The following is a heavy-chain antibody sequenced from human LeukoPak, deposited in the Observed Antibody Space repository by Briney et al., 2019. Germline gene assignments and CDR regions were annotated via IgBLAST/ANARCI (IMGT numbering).Heavy chain of an antibody. J-gene: IGHJ5*02. D-gene: IGHD4-17*01. CDR2: IYPGDSDT. CDR3: ASQGSYGDHIHGWFDP. V-gene: IGHV5-51*01. Sequence: PGESLKISCKASDYIFTTYWIAWVRQMPGKGLEWMGIIYPGDSDTRLSPSFQGQVTISVDKSVSTAYLQWSSLKASDTAVYYCASQGSYGDHIHGWFDPWGQGTLVTVSS. CDR1: DYIFTTYW.